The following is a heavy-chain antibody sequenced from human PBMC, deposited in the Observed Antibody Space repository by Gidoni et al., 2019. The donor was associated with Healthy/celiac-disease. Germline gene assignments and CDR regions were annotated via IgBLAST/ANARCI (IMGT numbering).Heavy chain of an antibody. J-gene: IGHJ3*02. Sequence: EVQLVESGGGLVQPGGSLRLPCAASGFTFSSYRMNWVRQAPGTGLEWVSYISSSSSTIYYADSVKGRFTISRDNAKNSLYLQMNSLRAEDTAVYYCARDSKDIVVVPAASAFDIWGQGTMVTVSS. CDR3: ARDSKDIVVVPAASAFDI. D-gene: IGHD2-2*01. CDR2: ISSSSSTI. CDR1: GFTFSSYR. V-gene: IGHV3-48*01.